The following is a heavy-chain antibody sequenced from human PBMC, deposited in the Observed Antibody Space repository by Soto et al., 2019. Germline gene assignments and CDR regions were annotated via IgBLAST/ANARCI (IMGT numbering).Heavy chain of an antibody. V-gene: IGHV1-46*01. D-gene: IGHD3-10*01. CDR3: ARVLSPWGSGSFDY. J-gene: IGHJ4*02. CDR2: VNPSGGST. Sequence: QVQLVQSGAEVKKPGASVKVSCKASGYTFTSYYIHWVRQAPGQGLEWMGIVNPSGGSTSYAQKFQGRVTMTRDTSTSTVYMELRSLRFEDTAVYYCARVLSPWGSGSFDYWGQGTLVTVSS. CDR1: GYTFTSYY.